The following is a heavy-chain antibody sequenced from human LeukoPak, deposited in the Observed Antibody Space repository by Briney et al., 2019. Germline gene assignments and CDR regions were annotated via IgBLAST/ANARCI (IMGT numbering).Heavy chain of an antibody. J-gene: IGHJ4*02. Sequence: SETLSLTCAVYGGSFSGYYWSWIRQPPGKGLEWIGEINHSGSTNYNPSLKSRVTISVDTSKNQFSLKLSSVTAADTAVYYCARGRSTYYYGSGSYFGYWGQGTLVTVSS. D-gene: IGHD3-10*01. V-gene: IGHV4-34*01. CDR1: GGSFSGYY. CDR2: INHSGST. CDR3: ARGRSTYYYGSGSYFGY.